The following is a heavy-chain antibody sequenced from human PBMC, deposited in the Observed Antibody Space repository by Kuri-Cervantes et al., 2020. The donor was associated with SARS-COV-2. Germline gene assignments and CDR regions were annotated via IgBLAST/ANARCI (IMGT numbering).Heavy chain of an antibody. D-gene: IGHD3-22*01. V-gene: IGHV4-39*01. CDR3: SRSRAMIVAQADAFDF. CDR2: IYYSGST. Sequence: SETLSLTCTVSGGSISSSSYYWGWIRQPPGKGLEWIGSIYYSGSTNYNPSLKSRVTISVDTSKNQFSLKLSSVTAADTAVYYCSRSRAMIVAQADAFDFWGQGTMVTVSS. J-gene: IGHJ3*01. CDR1: GGSISSSSYY.